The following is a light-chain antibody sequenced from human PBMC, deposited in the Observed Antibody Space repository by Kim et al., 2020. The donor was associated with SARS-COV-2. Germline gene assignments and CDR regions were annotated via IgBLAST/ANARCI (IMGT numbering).Light chain of an antibody. CDR2: YDS. CDR3: QVWDRSTVV. CDR1: NIGSKS. J-gene: IGLJ3*02. V-gene: IGLV3-21*01. Sequence: SVASGTTARITCGGNNIGSKSVHWYQQKPGQAPVLVIYYDSDRPSGIPERFSGSNSGNTATLTISRVEAGDEADYYCQVWDRSTVVFGGGTELTVL.